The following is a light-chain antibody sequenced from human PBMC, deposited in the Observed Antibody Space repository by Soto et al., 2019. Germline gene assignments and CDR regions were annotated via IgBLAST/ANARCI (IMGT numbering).Light chain of an antibody. CDR1: NRDVGAYKY. J-gene: IGLJ3*02. CDR2: EVD. Sequence: QSALTQPPSASGSPGQSLTISCKGSNRDVGAYKYVSWYQQRPGTAPKMIIFEVDKRPSGVPNRFSGSRSGDKASPTVSGLQTEDEGIYYCAAHAGGNTWLFGGGTKSPS. V-gene: IGLV2-8*01. CDR3: AAHAGGNTWL.